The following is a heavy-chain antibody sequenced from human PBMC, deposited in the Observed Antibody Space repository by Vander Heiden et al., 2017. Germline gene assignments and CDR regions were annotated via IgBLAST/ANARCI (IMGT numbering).Heavy chain of an antibody. CDR1: GGSFSGYY. V-gene: IGHV4-34*01. J-gene: IGHJ4*02. D-gene: IGHD4-17*01. Sequence: QVQLQQWGAGLLKPSETLSLTCAVYGGSFSGYYWSWIRQPPGKGLEWIGEINHSGSTNYNTSLKSRRAISVDTSKNQFSLKLSSVTAADTAVYYCARRTPPPSTGTTRDVFDYWGQGTLVTVSS. CDR2: INHSGST. CDR3: ARRTPPPSTGTTRDVFDY.